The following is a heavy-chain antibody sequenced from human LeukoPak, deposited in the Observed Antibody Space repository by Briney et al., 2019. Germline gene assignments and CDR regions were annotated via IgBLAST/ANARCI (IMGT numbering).Heavy chain of an antibody. V-gene: IGHV1-69*06. Sequence: SVKVSCKASGGTFSSYAISWVRQAPGQGLEWMGGIIPIFGTANYAQKFQGRVTITADKSTSTAYMELSSLRSEDTAVYYCATDLYFRLSSGYWGRGTLVTVSS. D-gene: IGHD3-10*02. J-gene: IGHJ4*02. CDR3: ATDLYFRLSSGY. CDR1: GGTFSSYA. CDR2: IIPIFGTA.